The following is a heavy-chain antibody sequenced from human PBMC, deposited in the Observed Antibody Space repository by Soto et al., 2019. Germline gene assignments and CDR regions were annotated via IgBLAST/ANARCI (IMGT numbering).Heavy chain of an antibody. V-gene: IGHV3-9*01. D-gene: IGHD3-16*01. Sequence: GGSLRLSCAASGFTFDGYAMHWVRQAPGKGLEWVSGISWNRGSIGYADSVKGRFTISRDNAKNSLYLQMNSLRAEDTALYYCARGSSYNGYLGYWGQGTLVTVSS. CDR3: ARGSSYNGYLGY. J-gene: IGHJ4*01. CDR1: GFTFDGYA. CDR2: ISWNRGSI.